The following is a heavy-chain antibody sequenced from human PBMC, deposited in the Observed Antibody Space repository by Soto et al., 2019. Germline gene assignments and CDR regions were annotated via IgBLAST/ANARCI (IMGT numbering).Heavy chain of an antibody. Sequence: QVQLQESGPGLVKPSETLSLTCTVSGGSISSSYWSWIRQPPGKGLEWIGYIHYIGSTNYNPSLNSQVTISLDTSKNQFSLKLRSVTAADTAVYYCARHGLRCSGGSCYSDFYFDYWGQGTLVTVSS. J-gene: IGHJ4*02. CDR3: ARHGLRCSGGSCYSDFYFDY. CDR1: GGSISSSY. V-gene: IGHV4-59*08. D-gene: IGHD2-15*01. CDR2: IHYIGST.